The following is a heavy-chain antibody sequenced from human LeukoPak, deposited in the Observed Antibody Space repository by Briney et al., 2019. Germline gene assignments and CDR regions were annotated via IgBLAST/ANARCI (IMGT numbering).Heavy chain of an antibody. CDR3: ARAGRTYYYDSSGYYY. CDR1: GGSFSGYY. Sequence: SETLSLTCAVYGGSFSGYYWSWIRQPPGKGLEWIGEISHSGSTNYNPSLKSRVTISVDTSKNQFSLKLSSVTAADTAVYYCARAGRTYYYDSSGYYYWGQGTLVTVSS. CDR2: ISHSGST. V-gene: IGHV4-34*01. J-gene: IGHJ4*02. D-gene: IGHD3-22*01.